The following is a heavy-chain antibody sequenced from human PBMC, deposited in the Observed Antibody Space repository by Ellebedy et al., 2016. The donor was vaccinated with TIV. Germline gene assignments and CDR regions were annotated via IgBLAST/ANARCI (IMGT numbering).Heavy chain of an antibody. D-gene: IGHD5-24*01. J-gene: IGHJ5*02. CDR3: ASSLRWAPKWFDP. Sequence: GESLKISCAASGFTFRSYDMSWFRQAPGKGLEWISYIGSSGATMYYTDSVKGRFTISRDNAKNSLYLEMNSLRAEDTAVYYCASSLRWAPKWFDPWGQGTLVTVSS. V-gene: IGHV3-48*03. CDR1: GFTFRSYD. CDR2: IGSSGATM.